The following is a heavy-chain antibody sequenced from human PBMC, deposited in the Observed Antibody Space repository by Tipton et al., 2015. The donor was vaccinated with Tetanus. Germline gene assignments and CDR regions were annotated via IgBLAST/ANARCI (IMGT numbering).Heavy chain of an antibody. CDR2: IYYSGTT. Sequence: TLSLTCTVSGASIRSGGYYWTWIRQHPERGLEWLGYIYYSGTTNYNPSRKSRVTISTDKTKNQVSLRLNSVTAADTAVYFCARTPDYYYGMDVWGQGTTVTVSS. V-gene: IGHV4-31*03. CDR3: ARTPDYYYGMDV. J-gene: IGHJ6*02. CDR1: GASIRSGGYY.